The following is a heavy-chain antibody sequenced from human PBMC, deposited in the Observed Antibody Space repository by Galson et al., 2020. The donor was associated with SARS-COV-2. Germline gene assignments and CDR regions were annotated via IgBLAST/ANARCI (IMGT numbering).Heavy chain of an antibody. V-gene: IGHV4-59*01. CDR1: GGSISSYY. D-gene: IGHD3-22*01. Sequence: ASETLSLTCTVSGGSISSYYWSWIRQPPGKGLEWIGYIYYSGSTNYNPSLKSRVTISVDTSKNQFSLKLSSVTAADTAVYYCARIGYDSRHFDYWGQGTLVTVSS. J-gene: IGHJ4*02. CDR2: IYYSGST. CDR3: ARIGYDSRHFDY.